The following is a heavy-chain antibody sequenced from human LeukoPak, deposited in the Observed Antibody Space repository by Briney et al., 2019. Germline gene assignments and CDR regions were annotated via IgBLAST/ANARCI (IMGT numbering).Heavy chain of an antibody. V-gene: IGHV4-38-2*02. CDR2: IYHSGST. CDR3: ARAVLRSFLDEFDY. D-gene: IGHD2/OR15-2a*01. Sequence: SETLSLTCTVSGYSISSGYYWGWIRQPPGKGLEWIGSIYHSGSTYYNPSLKSRVTISVDTSKNQFSLKLSSVTAADTAVYYCARAVLRSFLDEFDYWGQGTLVTVSS. CDR1: GYSISSGYY. J-gene: IGHJ4*02.